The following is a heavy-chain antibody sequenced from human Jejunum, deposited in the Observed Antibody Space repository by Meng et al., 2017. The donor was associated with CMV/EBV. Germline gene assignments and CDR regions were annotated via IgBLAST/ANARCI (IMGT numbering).Heavy chain of an antibody. CDR2: IYYSGST. CDR1: CGSISSSSYY. Sequence: QAQLRGPGPGLVKPSETLSLTCTVPCGSISSSSYYWGWICQPPGKGLEWIGSIYYSGSTYYNPSLKSRVTISVDTSKNQFSLKLSSVTAADTAVYYCASPLGILGIVDLWGRGTLVTVSS. D-gene: IGHD7-27*01. V-gene: IGHV4-39*01. CDR3: ASPLGILGIVDL. J-gene: IGHJ2*01.